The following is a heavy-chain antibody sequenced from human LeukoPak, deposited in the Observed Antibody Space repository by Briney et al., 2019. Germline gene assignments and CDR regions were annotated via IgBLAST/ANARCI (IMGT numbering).Heavy chain of an antibody. CDR1: GGTFSSYA. D-gene: IGHD2-15*01. Sequence: SVKVSCKASGGTFSSYAITWLRQAPGQGLEWRVRIIPILGIANYAQKFQGRVTITADKSTSTAYMELSSLRSEYTAVYYCARFSPNCSGGSCARFDPWGQGTLVTVSS. J-gene: IGHJ5*02. CDR3: ARFSPNCSGGSCARFDP. V-gene: IGHV1-69*04. CDR2: IIPILGIA.